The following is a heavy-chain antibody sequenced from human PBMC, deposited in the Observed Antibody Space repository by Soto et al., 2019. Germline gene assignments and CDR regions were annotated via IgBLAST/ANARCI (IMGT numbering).Heavy chain of an antibody. D-gene: IGHD3-9*01. V-gene: IGHV3-33*01. CDR3: ARNVLRYFVRTSNSYGMDV. CDR1: GFTFSSYG. CDR2: IWYDGSNK. J-gene: IGHJ6*02. Sequence: SLRLSCAASGFTFSSYGMHWARQAPGKGLEWVAVIWYDGSNKYYADSVKGRFTISRDNSKNTLYLQMNSLRAEDTAVYYCARNVLRYFVRTSNSYGMDVWGQGTTVTVSS.